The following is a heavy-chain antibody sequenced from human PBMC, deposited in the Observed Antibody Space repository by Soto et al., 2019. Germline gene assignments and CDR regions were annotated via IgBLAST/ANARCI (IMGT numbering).Heavy chain of an antibody. CDR2: IHHSGST. D-gene: IGHD6-6*01. CDR1: GVSISSNNW. J-gene: IGHJ4*02. CDR3: ASHIAARPY. V-gene: IGHV4-4*02. Sequence: SETLSLTCAVSGVSISSNNWWTWVRQPPGKGLEWIGEIHHSGSTNYSPSLKSRVTISVDKSKNQFSLKLSSVTAADTAVYYCASHIAARPYWGPGTLVTVSS.